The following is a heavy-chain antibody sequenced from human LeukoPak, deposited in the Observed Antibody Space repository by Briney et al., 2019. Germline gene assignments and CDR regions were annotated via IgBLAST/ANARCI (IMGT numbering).Heavy chain of an antibody. CDR3: ARDVYYYDSSGLNWFDP. Sequence: GGSLRLSCAASGFTFSSYSMNWVRQAPGKGLEWVSSISSSSSYIYYADSVKGRFTISRDNAKNSLYLQMNSLGAEDTAVYYCARDVYYYDSSGLNWFDPWGQGTLVTVSS. CDR1: GFTFSSYS. J-gene: IGHJ5*02. D-gene: IGHD3-22*01. CDR2: ISSSSSYI. V-gene: IGHV3-21*01.